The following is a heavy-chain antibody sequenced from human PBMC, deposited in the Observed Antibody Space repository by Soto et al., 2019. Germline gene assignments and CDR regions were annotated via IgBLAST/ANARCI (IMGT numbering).Heavy chain of an antibody. J-gene: IGHJ4*02. D-gene: IGHD3-22*01. CDR2: ISGSGGST. Sequence: GGSLRLSCAASGFTFSSYAMSWVRQAPGKGLEWVSAISGSGGSTYYADSVKGRFTISRDNSKNTLYLQMNSLRAEDTAVYYCAKGITMIVVVKPAFDYWGQGTLVTVSS. CDR1: GFTFSSYA. CDR3: AKGITMIVVVKPAFDY. V-gene: IGHV3-23*01.